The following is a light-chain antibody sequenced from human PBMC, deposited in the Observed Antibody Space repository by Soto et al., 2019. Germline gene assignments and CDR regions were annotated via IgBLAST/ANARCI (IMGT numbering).Light chain of an antibody. V-gene: IGLV2-11*01. CDR2: DVS. CDR1: SSDVGGYNY. Sequence: QSALTQPRSVSGSPGQSVTISCTGTSSDVGGYNYVSWYQQHPGKAPKHMVSDVSKRPSRVPDRLSGSKSGNTASLTISGRQAEDEADYCCCSYAGSYIWVFGGGTKLTVL. CDR3: CSYAGSYIWV. J-gene: IGLJ3*02.